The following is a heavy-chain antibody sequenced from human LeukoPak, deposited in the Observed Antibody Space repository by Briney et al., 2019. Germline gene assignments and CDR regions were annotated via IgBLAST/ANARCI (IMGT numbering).Heavy chain of an antibody. D-gene: IGHD2-15*01. Sequence: SETLSLACTVSGDSISSGGYYWSWARQPPGKGLEWIGCINYSGTTYYNPSLTSRVTISVDTSKNQFSLKLSSVTTTDTAVYYYARTYCHGGTCYSWDYPGQGTLVTVPS. CDR1: GDSISSGGYY. J-gene: IGHJ4*02. CDR2: INYSGTT. CDR3: ARTYCHGGTCYSWDY. V-gene: IGHV4-31*03.